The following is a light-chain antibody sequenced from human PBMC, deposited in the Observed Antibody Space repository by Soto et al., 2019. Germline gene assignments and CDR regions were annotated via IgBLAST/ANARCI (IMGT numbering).Light chain of an antibody. Sequence: QTVVTQEPSFSVSRGGTVTLTCGLTYGSVSTDYYASWYQQTPGQAPRTLIYNTHIRSSGVPDRFSGSILGGKAALTITGAQADDECDYYCVLYLGSGMWVFGGGTKLTVL. V-gene: IGLV8-61*01. CDR3: VLYLGSGMWV. J-gene: IGLJ3*02. CDR2: NTH. CDR1: YGSVSTDYY.